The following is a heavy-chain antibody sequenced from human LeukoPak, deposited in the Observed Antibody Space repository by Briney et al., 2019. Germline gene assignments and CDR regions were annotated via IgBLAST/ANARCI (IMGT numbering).Heavy chain of an antibody. CDR2: ISSSSSTI. J-gene: IGHJ4*02. Sequence: SGGSLTLSCAASGFTFSSYSMSWVRQAPGKGLEWVSYISSSSSTIYYADSVKGRFTISRDNAKNSLYLQMNSLRAEDTAVYYCAREGDSGYSKGGYFDYWGQGTLVTVSS. CDR3: AREGDSGYSKGGYFDY. CDR1: GFTFSSYS. V-gene: IGHV3-48*01. D-gene: IGHD5-12*01.